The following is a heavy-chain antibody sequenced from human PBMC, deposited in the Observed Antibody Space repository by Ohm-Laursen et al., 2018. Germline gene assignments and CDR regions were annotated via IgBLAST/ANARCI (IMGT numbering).Heavy chain of an antibody. J-gene: IGHJ4*02. CDR1: GFTFSSYA. CDR3: AKGPFIAVAGSNYFFDY. D-gene: IGHD6-19*01. Sequence: SLRLSCTASGFTFSSYAMSWVRQAPGKGLEWVSSISGNAVRTYDADSVKGRFSISGGNSKNTLDLQMNSLRAEDTAVYYCAKGPFIAVAGSNYFFDYWGQGTLVTVSS. V-gene: IGHV3-23*01. CDR2: ISGNAVRT.